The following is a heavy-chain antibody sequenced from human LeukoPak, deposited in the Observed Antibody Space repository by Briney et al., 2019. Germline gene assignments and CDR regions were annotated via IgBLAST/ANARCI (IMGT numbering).Heavy chain of an antibody. D-gene: IGHD3-22*01. CDR2: ISSSGSTI. V-gene: IGHV3-11*04. J-gene: IGHJ4*02. CDR1: GFTFGDYY. Sequence: PGGSLRPSCAASGFTFGDYYMSWIRQAPGKGLEWVSYISSSGSTIYYADSVKGRFTISRDNAKNSLYLQMNSLRAEDTAVYYCARDHYCDSSGYYLFYWGQGTLVTVSS. CDR3: ARDHYCDSSGYYLFY.